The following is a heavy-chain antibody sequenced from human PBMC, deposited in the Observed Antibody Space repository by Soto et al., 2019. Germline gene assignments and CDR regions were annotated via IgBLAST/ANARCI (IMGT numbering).Heavy chain of an antibody. CDR2: IYYSGST. D-gene: IGHD3-10*01. V-gene: IGHV4-59*11. CDR3: ARDRYYGGADY. J-gene: IGHJ4*02. CDR1: GVSISPHY. Sequence: PSETLSLTCTVSGVSISPHYWSWIRQSPGKGLEWIGYIYYSGSTTYNPSLRRRVTMSVDTSKNQFSLKLNSVTAADTAVYYCARDRYYGGADYWGQGTLVTVS.